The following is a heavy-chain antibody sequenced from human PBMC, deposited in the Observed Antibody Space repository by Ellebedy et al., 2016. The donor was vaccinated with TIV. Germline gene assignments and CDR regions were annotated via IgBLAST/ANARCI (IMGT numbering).Heavy chain of an antibody. J-gene: IGHJ4*02. Sequence: ASVKVSCXASGGTFSSYAITWVRQAPGQGLGWMGGIRPLFGPPNYAQKFQGRVTITADGSTSTAYMELSSLRSEDTAVYYCARVTRYLYDRSGYYWGYWGQGTLVTVSS. CDR1: GGTFSSYA. CDR3: ARVTRYLYDRSGYYWGY. D-gene: IGHD3-22*01. CDR2: IRPLFGPP. V-gene: IGHV1-69*13.